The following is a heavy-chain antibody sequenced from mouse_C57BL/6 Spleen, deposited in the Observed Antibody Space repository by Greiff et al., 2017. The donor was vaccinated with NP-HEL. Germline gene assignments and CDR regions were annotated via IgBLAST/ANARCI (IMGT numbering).Heavy chain of an antibody. D-gene: IGHD3-3*01. CDR2: ISDGGSYT. CDR3: ARLGGFAY. Sequence: EVKLVESGGGLVKPGGSLKLSCAASGFTFSSYAMSWVRQTPEKRLEWVATISDGGSYTYYPDNVKGRFTISRDNAKNNLYLQMSHLKSEDTAMYYCARLGGFAYWGQGTLVTVSA. CDR1: GFTFSSYA. V-gene: IGHV5-4*03. J-gene: IGHJ3*01.